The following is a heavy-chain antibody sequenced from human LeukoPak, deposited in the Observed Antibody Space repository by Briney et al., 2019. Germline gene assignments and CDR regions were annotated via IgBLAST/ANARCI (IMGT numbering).Heavy chain of an antibody. CDR1: GFTFSSYG. J-gene: IGHJ4*02. D-gene: IGHD2-2*01. V-gene: IGHV3-30*18. CDR2: ISYDGSNK. CDR3: AKDQKPYCSSTSCYPYGGFDY. Sequence: GGSLRVSCAASGFTFSSYGMHWVRQAPGKGLEWVAVISYDGSNKYYADSVKGRFTISRDNSKNTLYLQMNSLRAEDTAVYYCAKDQKPYCSSTSCYPYGGFDYWGQGTLVTVSS.